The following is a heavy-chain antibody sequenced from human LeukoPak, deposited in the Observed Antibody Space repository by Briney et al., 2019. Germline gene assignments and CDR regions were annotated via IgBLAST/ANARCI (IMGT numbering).Heavy chain of an antibody. V-gene: IGHV4-38-2*02. J-gene: IGHJ3*02. CDR2: IYHSGST. CDR3: ARVRSAFDI. Sequence: SETLSLTCTVSGYSISSGYYWGWIRQPPGKGLEWIGSIYHSGSTYYNPSLKSRVTISVDTAKNHFSLKLSSVTVADTAVYYCARVRSAFDIWGQGTMVTVSS. CDR1: GYSISSGYY.